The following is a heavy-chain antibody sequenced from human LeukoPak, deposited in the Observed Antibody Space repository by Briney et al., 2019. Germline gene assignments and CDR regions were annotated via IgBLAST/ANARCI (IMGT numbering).Heavy chain of an antibody. V-gene: IGHV3-21*01. CDR1: GFTFSSYS. D-gene: IGHD2-21*02. Sequence: PGGSLRLSCAASGFTFSSYSMNWDRQAPGKGLEWVSSISSSSSYIYYADSVKGRFTISRDNAKNSLYLQMNSLRAEDTAVYYCARAAYCGGDCSLSPYFDYWGQGTLVTVSS. CDR3: ARAAYCGGDCSLSPYFDY. J-gene: IGHJ4*02. CDR2: ISSSSSYI.